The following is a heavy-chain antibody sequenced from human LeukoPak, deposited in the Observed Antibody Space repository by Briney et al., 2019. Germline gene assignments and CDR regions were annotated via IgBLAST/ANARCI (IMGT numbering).Heavy chain of an antibody. V-gene: IGHV3-30*18. CDR2: ISYDGSNK. CDR3: AKGRYSNLYYFDY. D-gene: IGHD4-11*01. Sequence: PGGSLRLSCAASGFTFSSYGMHWVRQAPGKGLEWVAVISYDGSNKYYADSVKGRFTISRDNSKNTLYLQMNSLRAEDAAVYYCAKGRYSNLYYFDYWGQGTLVTVSS. J-gene: IGHJ4*02. CDR1: GFTFSSYG.